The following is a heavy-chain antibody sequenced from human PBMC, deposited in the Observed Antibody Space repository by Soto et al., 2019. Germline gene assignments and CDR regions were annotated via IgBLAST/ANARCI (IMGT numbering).Heavy chain of an antibody. D-gene: IGHD1-1*01. CDR2: INPSGGST. V-gene: IGHV1-46*03. CDR3: ARVPYGWNDARKFPFDI. Sequence: ASVKVSCKASGYTFTSYYMQWVRQAPGQGLEWMGIINPSGGSTSYAQKFQGRVTMTRDTSTSTVYMELSSLRSEDTAVYYCARVPYGWNDARKFPFDIWGQGTMVTVSS. CDR1: GYTFTSYY. J-gene: IGHJ3*02.